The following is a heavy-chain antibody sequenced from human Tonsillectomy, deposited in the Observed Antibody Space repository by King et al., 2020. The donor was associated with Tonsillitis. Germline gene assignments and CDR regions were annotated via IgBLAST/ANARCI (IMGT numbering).Heavy chain of an antibody. CDR3: ARVSDSSGYYYFDY. CDR1: GYTFTSYD. Sequence: QLVQSGAEVKKPGASVKVSCEASGYTFTSYDINWVRQATGQGLEWMGWMNPNSGNTGYAQKFQGRVTMTRNTSISTAYMELSSLRSEDTAVYYCARVSDSSGYYYFDYWGQGTLVTVSS. D-gene: IGHD3-22*01. J-gene: IGHJ4*02. CDR2: MNPNSGNT. V-gene: IGHV1-8*01.